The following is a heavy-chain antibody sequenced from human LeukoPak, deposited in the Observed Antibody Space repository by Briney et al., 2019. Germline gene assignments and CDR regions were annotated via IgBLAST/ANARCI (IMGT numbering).Heavy chain of an antibody. Sequence: SETLSLTCTVSGGSISSSSYYWGWIRQPPGKGLEWIGSIYYSGSTYYNPSLKSRVTISVDTSKNQFSLKLSSVTAADTAVYYCARDRHSGDWFDPWGQGTLVTVSS. V-gene: IGHV4-39*07. D-gene: IGHD6-25*01. CDR3: ARDRHSGDWFDP. J-gene: IGHJ5*02. CDR1: GGSISSSSYY. CDR2: IYYSGST.